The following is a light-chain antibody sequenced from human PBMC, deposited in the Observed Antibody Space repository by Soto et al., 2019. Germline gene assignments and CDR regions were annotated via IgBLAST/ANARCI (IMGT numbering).Light chain of an antibody. V-gene: IGKV3-11*01. CDR2: DAS. J-gene: IGKJ5*01. Sequence: EIVLTQSPATLSLSPGERATLSCRASQSVSSYLAWYQQKPGQAPRLLIYDASNRATGIPARFSGSGSGTDFTLTINSLEPEDFAVYYCQQRSSWPITFGQGTRLEI. CDR3: QQRSSWPIT. CDR1: QSVSSY.